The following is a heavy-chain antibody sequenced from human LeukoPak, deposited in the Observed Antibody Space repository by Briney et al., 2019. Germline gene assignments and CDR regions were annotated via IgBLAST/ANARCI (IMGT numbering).Heavy chain of an antibody. V-gene: IGHV1-18*01. D-gene: IGHD3-9*01. CDR3: ARGGYDILSPNWFDP. CDR2: VSAYNGNT. CDR1: GYTFTSYG. Sequence: ASVKVSCKASGYTFTSYGISWVRQAPGQGLEWMGWVSAYNGNTNYAQKLQGRVTMTTDTSTSTAYMELRSLRSDDTAVYYCARGGYDILSPNWFDPWGQGTLVTVSS. J-gene: IGHJ5*02.